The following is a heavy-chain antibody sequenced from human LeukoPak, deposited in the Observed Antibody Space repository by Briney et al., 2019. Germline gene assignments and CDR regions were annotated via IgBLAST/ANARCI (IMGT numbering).Heavy chain of an antibody. CDR1: GFIVSSNY. V-gene: IGHV3-21*01. J-gene: IGHJ4*02. CDR3: ARVSRYYDSSGYYLAHFNY. D-gene: IGHD3-22*01. CDR2: ISSSSSYI. Sequence: GGSLRLSCAASGFIVSSNYMSWVRQAPGKGLEWVSSISSSSSYIYYADSVKGRFTISRDNAKNSLYLQMNSLRAEDTAVYYCARVSRYYDSSGYYLAHFNYWGQGTLVTVSS.